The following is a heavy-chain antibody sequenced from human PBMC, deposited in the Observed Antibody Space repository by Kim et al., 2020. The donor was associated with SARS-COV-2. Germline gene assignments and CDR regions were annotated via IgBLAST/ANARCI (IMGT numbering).Heavy chain of an antibody. CDR3: AKERGYSYGMDV. CDR2: I. D-gene: IGHD2-15*01. Sequence: IGNAESVKGRLTISRDSAKNYLNLQMNSRRAEDTALYYCAKERGYSYGMDVWGQGTTVTVSS. J-gene: IGHJ6*02. V-gene: IGHV3-9*01.